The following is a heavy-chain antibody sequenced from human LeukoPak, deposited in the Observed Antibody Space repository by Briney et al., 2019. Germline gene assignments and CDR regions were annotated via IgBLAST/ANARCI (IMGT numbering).Heavy chain of an antibody. V-gene: IGHV1-18*01. CDR1: GYIFTQYG. J-gene: IGHJ6*03. D-gene: IGHD3/OR15-3a*01. Sequence: ASVKVSCKASGYIFTQYGISWVRQAPGQGLEGMASISTYTGDTNNAQNFQGRVTMTTDTFTSTAYMELRGLRSDDTAVYYCAGRTGYNYYYMDVWGQGTTVTVSS. CDR2: ISTYTGDT. CDR3: AGRTGYNYYYMDV.